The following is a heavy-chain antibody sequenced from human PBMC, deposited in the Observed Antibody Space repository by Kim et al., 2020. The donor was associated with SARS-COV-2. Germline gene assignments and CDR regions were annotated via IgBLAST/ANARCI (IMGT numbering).Heavy chain of an antibody. CDR1: GFTFSNAW. CDR3: TTDIVVVPAAISFYYYGMDV. Sequence: GGSLRLSCAASGFTFSNAWMSWVRQAPGKGLEWVGRIKSKTDGGTTDYAAPVKGRFTISRDDSKNTLYLQMNSLKTEDTAVYYCTTDIVVVPAAISFYYYGMDVWGQGTTVTVSS. CDR2: IKSKTDGGTT. J-gene: IGHJ6*02. D-gene: IGHD2-2*01. V-gene: IGHV3-15*01.